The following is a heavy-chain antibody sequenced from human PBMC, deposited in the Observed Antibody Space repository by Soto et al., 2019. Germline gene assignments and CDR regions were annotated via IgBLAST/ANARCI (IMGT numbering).Heavy chain of an antibody. CDR2: IYYSGST. V-gene: IGHV4-31*03. Sequence: PSETLSLTCTVSGGSISSGVYYWSWIRHHPGKGLEWIGYIYYSGSTYYNPSLKSRVTISVDTSKNQFSLKLSSVTAADTAVYYCARDLCSSTSCYPHGMDVWGQGTTVTAP. CDR1: GGSISSGVYY. CDR3: ARDLCSSTSCYPHGMDV. J-gene: IGHJ6*02. D-gene: IGHD2-2*01.